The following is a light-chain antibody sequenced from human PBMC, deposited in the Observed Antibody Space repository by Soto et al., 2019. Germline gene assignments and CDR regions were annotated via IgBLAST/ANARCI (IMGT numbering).Light chain of an antibody. J-gene: IGLJ7*01. CDR2: GNS. V-gene: IGLV1-40*01. CDR3: QSYDSSRSGAV. CDR1: SSNIGAGYD. Sequence: QSVLTQPPSVSGAPGQRVPISCTGSSSNIGAGYDVHWYQQLPGTAPKLLIYGNSNRPSGVPDRCSGSKSGTSASLAITGLQAEDEADDYCQSYDSSRSGAVVGGGTQPTVL.